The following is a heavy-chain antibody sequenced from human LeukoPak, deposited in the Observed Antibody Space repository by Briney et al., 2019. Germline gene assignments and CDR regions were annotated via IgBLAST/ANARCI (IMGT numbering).Heavy chain of an antibody. CDR1: GDSISRGRHY. V-gene: IGHV4-39*07. J-gene: IGHJ4*02. CDR3: ATITHDGEFFDY. Sequence: PSETLSLTCSVTGDSISRGRHYWGWVRQPPGSGLEWVGTIYSSGVTYHNPSLKSRLTMSVDTSTNHFSLSLTSVTAADTAIYYCATITHDGEFFDYWGQGAVVAVSS. D-gene: IGHD3-10*01. CDR2: IYSSGVT.